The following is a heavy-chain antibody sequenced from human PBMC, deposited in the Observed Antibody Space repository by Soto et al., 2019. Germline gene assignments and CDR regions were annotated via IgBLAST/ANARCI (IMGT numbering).Heavy chain of an antibody. CDR3: AKAFRQGLRLPSAWY. D-gene: IGHD6-25*01. J-gene: IGHJ4*02. CDR1: GFTFSSYA. CDR2: ISGSGGST. V-gene: IGHV3-23*01. Sequence: LRLSCAASGFTFSSYAMSWVRQAPGRGLEWVSAISGSGGSTYYADSVKGRFTISRGNSKNTLYLQMNSLRAEDTAVYYCAKAFRQGLRLPSAWYWGQGTLGIVSA.